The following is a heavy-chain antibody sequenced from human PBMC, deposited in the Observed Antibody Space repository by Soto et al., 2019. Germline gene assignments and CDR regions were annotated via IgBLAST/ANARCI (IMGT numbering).Heavy chain of an antibody. J-gene: IGHJ6*02. Sequence: QVQLVQSGAEVKKPGSSVKVSCKASGGTFSSYAISWVRQAPGQGLEWMGGIIPIFGTANYEQKFQGRVTITADESTSRDYMELGSVRSEETGVYYCARPRGGGVVAVPAGNGRYYYGMDVWGQGTTVTVSS. CDR2: IIPIFGTA. V-gene: IGHV1-69*01. CDR1: GGTFSSYA. CDR3: ARPRGGGVVAVPAGNGRYYYGMDV. D-gene: IGHD2-2*01.